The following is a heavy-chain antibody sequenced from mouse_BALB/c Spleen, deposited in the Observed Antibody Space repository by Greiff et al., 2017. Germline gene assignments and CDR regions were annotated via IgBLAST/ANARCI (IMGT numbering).Heavy chain of an antibody. D-gene: IGHD2-10*02. CDR1: GFTFSDYY. V-gene: IGHV5-4*02. J-gene: IGHJ4*01. Sequence: EGKVVESGGGLVKPGGSLKLSCAASGFTFSDYYMYWVRQTPEKRLEWVATISDGGSYTYYPDSVKGRFTISRDNAKNNLYLQMSSLKSEDTAMYYCARDRGYGNYYAMDYWGQGTSVTVSS. CDR2: ISDGGSYT. CDR3: ARDRGYGNYYAMDY.